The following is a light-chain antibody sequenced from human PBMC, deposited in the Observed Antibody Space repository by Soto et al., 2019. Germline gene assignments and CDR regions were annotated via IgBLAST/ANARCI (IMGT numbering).Light chain of an antibody. CDR3: CSYTSSRAYV. CDR2: DVN. CDR1: SGDIGGYNY. V-gene: IGLV2-11*01. Sequence: QSALTQPRSVSGSPGQSVTISCTGASGDIGGYNYVSWYQHHPGKAPKLIIFDVNKRPSGVPDRFSGSKSGNTASLTISGLQPEDEADYYCCSYTSSRAYVFGIGTKLTVL. J-gene: IGLJ1*01.